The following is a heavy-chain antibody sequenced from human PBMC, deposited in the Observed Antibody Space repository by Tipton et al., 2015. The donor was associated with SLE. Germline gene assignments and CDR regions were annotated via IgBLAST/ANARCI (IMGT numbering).Heavy chain of an antibody. CDR2: IYNDGSST. CDR1: GFSFSDYW. J-gene: IGHJ6*03. Sequence: SLRLSCAASGFSFSDYWMHWVRQAPGKGLVWVARIYNDGSSTKHADSVKGRFTISRDNAKNTLYLQMNSLRAEDTAVYYCARAGGPPYYYYYMDVWGKGTTVTISS. D-gene: IGHD2-15*01. V-gene: IGHV3-74*03. CDR3: ARAGGPPYYYYYMDV.